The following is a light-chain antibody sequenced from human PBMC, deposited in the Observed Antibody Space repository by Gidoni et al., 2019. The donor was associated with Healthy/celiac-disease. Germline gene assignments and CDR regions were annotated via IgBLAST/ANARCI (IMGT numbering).Light chain of an antibody. CDR1: SSDVGGYNY. V-gene: IGLV2-14*01. CDR2: DVS. J-gene: IGLJ2*01. Sequence: QSALTQPAAVSGSPGQSITISCTGTSSDVGGYNYVSWYQQHPGNAPQLMIYDVSNRPSGVSNRFSGSKSGNTASLTISGLQAEDEADYYCSSYTSSSVVFGGGTKLTVL. CDR3: SSYTSSSVV.